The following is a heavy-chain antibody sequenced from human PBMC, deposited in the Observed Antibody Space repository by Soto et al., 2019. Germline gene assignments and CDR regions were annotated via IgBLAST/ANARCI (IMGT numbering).Heavy chain of an antibody. J-gene: IGHJ6*04. V-gene: IGHV4-59*08. Sequence: QVQLQESGPGLVKPSETLSLTCTVSGGSITNYYCSWFRQPPGKGLEWIGYINYDGYSAYNLSLKRRVTLSMAASKTQFSLMLESVTATDTAVYYCARHGFGPLHGLVDVWGSGTKVIVSS. D-gene: IGHD3-10*01. CDR1: GGSITNYY. CDR2: INYDGYS. CDR3: ARHGFGPLHGLVDV.